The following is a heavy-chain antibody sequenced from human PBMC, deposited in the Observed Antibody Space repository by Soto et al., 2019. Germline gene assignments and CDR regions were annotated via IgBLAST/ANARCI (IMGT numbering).Heavy chain of an antibody. CDR3: ARHSLATQPGDY. Sequence: GESLKISCKGSGDSFSTYWIAWVRQRPGKGLDWMGIIYPGDSDTRYSPSFQGQVTISVDNSIDTAYLEWTTLRASDSAMYYCARHSLATQPGDYWGQGTRVTVSS. D-gene: IGHD5-12*01. V-gene: IGHV5-51*01. CDR1: GDSFSTYW. J-gene: IGHJ4*02. CDR2: IYPGDSDT.